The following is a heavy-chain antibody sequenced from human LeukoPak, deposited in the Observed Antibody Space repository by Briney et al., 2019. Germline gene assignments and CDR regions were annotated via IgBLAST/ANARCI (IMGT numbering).Heavy chain of an antibody. CDR1: GGSFSGYY. CDR3: ARGTQKRWDYSSSWYWPEPAPYYYMDV. CDR2: INHSGST. J-gene: IGHJ6*03. Sequence: SETLSLTCAVYGGSFSGYYWSWIRQPPGKGLEWIGEINHSGSTNYNPSLKSRVTISVDTSKNQFSLQLNSVTPEDTAVYYCARGTQKRWDYSSSWYWPEPAPYYYMDVWGKGTTVTISS. D-gene: IGHD6-13*01. V-gene: IGHV4-34*01.